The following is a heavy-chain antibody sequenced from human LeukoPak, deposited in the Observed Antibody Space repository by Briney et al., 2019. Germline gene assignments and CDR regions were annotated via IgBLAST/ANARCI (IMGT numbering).Heavy chain of an antibody. D-gene: IGHD3-3*01. CDR3: ARGRRDYDFWSGYFPRNWFDP. CDR2: INHSGST. Sequence: PSETLSLTCAVYGGSFSGYYWSWIRQPPGKGLEWIGEINHSGSTNYNLSLKSRVTISVDTSKNQFSLKLSSVTAADTAVYYCARGRRDYDFWSGYFPRNWFDPWGQGTLVTVSS. CDR1: GGSFSGYY. V-gene: IGHV4-34*01. J-gene: IGHJ5*02.